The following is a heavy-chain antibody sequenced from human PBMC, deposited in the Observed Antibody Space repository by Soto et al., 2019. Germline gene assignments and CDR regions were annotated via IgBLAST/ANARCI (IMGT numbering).Heavy chain of an antibody. V-gene: IGHV3-64*01. J-gene: IGHJ4*02. Sequence: GGSLRLSCVVSGFTFSSYAMHWVRQAPGKGLEYVSAISSNGGSTYYANSVKGRFTISRDNSKNTLYLQMGSLRAEDMAVYYCAREGYCSSTSCYSFDYWGQGTLVTVSS. CDR2: ISSNGGST. D-gene: IGHD2-2*01. CDR3: AREGYCSSTSCYSFDY. CDR1: GFTFSSYA.